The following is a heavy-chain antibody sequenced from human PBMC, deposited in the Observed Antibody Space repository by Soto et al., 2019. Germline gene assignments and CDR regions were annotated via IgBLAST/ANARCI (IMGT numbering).Heavy chain of an antibody. CDR2: ISAYNGNR. CDR3: ARDRYPYGSGSYYRSSSYYYGMDV. CDR1: GYTFTSYG. Sequence: SSVKVSCKASGYTFTSYGISWVRQAPGQGLEWMVWISAYNGNRNYAQKLQGRVTMTTDTFTSTAYMELRSLRSDDTALYYCARDRYPYGSGSYYRSSSYYYGMDVWGQGTRVTVSS. V-gene: IGHV1-18*01. D-gene: IGHD3-10*01. J-gene: IGHJ6*02.